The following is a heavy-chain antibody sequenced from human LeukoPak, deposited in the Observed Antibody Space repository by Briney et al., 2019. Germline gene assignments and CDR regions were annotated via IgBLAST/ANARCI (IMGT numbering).Heavy chain of an antibody. CDR2: ISSSGSTI. CDR1: GFTFSSYE. D-gene: IGHD3-10*01. Sequence: GGSLRLSCVASGFTFSSYEMNWVRQAPGKGLEWVSYISSSGSTIYYADSVKGRFTISRDNAKNSLYLQMNSLRAEDTAVYYCARGGVLPNWFDPWGQGTLVTVSS. CDR3: ARGGVLPNWFDP. V-gene: IGHV3-48*03. J-gene: IGHJ5*02.